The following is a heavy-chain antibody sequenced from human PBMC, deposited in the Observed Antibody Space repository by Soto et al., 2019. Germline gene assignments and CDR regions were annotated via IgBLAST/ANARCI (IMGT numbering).Heavy chain of an antibody. CDR2: INAGYGNT. J-gene: IGHJ4*02. CDR1: GYTFSSYA. V-gene: IGHV1-3*01. Sequence: ASVKVSCKASGYTFSSYAMHWVRQAPGQRLEWMGWINAGYGNTKSSQKFQGRVTISRDTSASTAYMELTSLRSEDTAVYYCARDTGDGTFDFWGQGTLVTVPS. D-gene: IGHD7-27*01. CDR3: ARDTGDGTFDF.